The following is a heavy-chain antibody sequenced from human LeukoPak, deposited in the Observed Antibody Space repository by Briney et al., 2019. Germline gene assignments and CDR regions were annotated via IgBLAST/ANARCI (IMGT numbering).Heavy chain of an antibody. J-gene: IGHJ6*02. CDR2: IIPIFGTA. D-gene: IGHD2-2*01. CDR3: ARYIVVVPAAHPLGYYGMDV. V-gene: IGHV1-69*13. CDR1: GGTFSSYA. Sequence: GASVKVSCKASGGTFSSYAISWVRQAPGQGLEWMGGIIPIFGTANYAQKFQGRVTITADESTSTAYMELSSLRSEDTAVYYCARYIVVVPAAHPLGYYGMDVRGQGTTVTVSS.